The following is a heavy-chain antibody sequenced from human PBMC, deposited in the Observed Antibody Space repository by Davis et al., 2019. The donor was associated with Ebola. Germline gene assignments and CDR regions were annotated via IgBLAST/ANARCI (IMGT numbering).Heavy chain of an antibody. CDR2: ISGSGGST. Sequence: GESLKISCAASGFTFSSYAMSWVRQAPGKGLEWVSAISGSGGSTYYADSVKGRFTISRDNSKDTLYLQMNSLRAEDTAVYYCARITVGPEMKYYDFWSGQLHDAFDIWGQGTMVTVSS. J-gene: IGHJ3*02. CDR3: ARITVGPEMKYYDFWSGQLHDAFDI. CDR1: GFTFSSYA. D-gene: IGHD3-3*01. V-gene: IGHV3-23*01.